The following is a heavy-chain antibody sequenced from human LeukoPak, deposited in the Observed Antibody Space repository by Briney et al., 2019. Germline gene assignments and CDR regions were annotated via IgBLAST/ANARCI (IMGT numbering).Heavy chain of an antibody. J-gene: IGHJ6*02. D-gene: IGHD3-10*01. V-gene: IGHV3-48*01. CDR1: GFTFSSYS. CDR3: ARADRLLWFGELLHPHMDV. Sequence: GGSLRLSCAASGFTFSSYSVNWVRQAPGKGLEWVSCISSSSSTIYYADSVKGRFTSSRDNAKNSLYLQMNSLRAEDTAVYYCARADRLLWFGELLHPHMDVWGQGTTVTVSS. CDR2: ISSSSSTI.